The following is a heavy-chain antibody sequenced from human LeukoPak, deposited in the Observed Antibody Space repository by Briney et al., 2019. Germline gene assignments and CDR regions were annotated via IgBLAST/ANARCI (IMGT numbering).Heavy chain of an antibody. CDR2: ISSSSYI. CDR1: GFTFSSYS. CDR3: ARVDYGSGIPFFDY. V-gene: IGHV3-21*01. J-gene: IGHJ4*02. D-gene: IGHD3-10*01. Sequence: GGSLRLSCAASGFTFSSYSMNWVRQAPGKGLEWVSSISSSSYIYYADSVKGRFTISRDNAKNSLYLQMNSLRAEDTAVYYCARVDYGSGIPFFDYWGQGTLVTVSS.